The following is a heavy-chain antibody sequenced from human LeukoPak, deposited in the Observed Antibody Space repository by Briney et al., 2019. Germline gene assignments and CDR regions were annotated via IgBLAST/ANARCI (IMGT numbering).Heavy chain of an antibody. CDR3: ARGYYSRSRFAS. D-gene: IGHD6-13*01. CDR2: VDSDGSTT. J-gene: IGHJ4*02. CDR1: GFPFSNDW. Sequence: GGSLRLSCAASGFPFSNDWMHWVRQAPGKGLVWVSRVDSDGSTTNYADSVKGRFTISRDNAENTLYMRMNSLRPEDTAVYYCARGYYSRSRFASWGQGTLVTVSS. V-gene: IGHV3-74*01.